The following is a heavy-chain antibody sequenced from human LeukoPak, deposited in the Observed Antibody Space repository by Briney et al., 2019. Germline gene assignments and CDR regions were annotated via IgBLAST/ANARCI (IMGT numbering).Heavy chain of an antibody. D-gene: IGHD4-17*01. CDR3: AKMDGDYEVAFDY. CDR1: GFTFSTYG. CDR2: IRYDGSNK. J-gene: IGHJ4*02. Sequence: GGSLTLSFAASGFTFSTYGMHWVRPAQGHGLVLVAFIRYDGSNKYYADSVKGRFTISRDNSKNTLYLQMNSLRAEDTAVYYCAKMDGDYEVAFDYWGQGTLVTVSS. V-gene: IGHV3-30*02.